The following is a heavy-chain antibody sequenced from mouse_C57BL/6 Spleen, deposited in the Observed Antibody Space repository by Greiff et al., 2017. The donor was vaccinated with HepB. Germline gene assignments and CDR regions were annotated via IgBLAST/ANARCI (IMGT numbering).Heavy chain of an antibody. CDR2: INPGSGST. J-gene: IGHJ3*01. Sequence: QVQLQQPGAELVKPGASVKMSCKASGYTFTSYWITWVKPRPGQGLEWIGDINPGSGSTTYNDKFKSKATLTVDTSSSTAYMQLSSLTSEDSAVYYCARERTYGSPFAYWGQGTLGTVSA. CDR3: ARERTYGSPFAY. D-gene: IGHD1-1*01. CDR1: GYTFTSYW. V-gene: IGHV1-55*01.